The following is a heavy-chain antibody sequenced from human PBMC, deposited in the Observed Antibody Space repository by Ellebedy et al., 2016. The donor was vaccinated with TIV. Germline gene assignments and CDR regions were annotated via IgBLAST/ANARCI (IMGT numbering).Heavy chain of an antibody. D-gene: IGHD5-18*01. J-gene: IGHJ6*02. CDR2: INHSGST. V-gene: IGHV4-34*01. CDR3: ASLPTAMVPREQYYYYGMDV. Sequence: SETLSLXXAVYGGSFSGYYWSWIRQPPGKGLEWIGEINHSGSTNYNPSLKSRVTISVDTSKNQFSLKLSSVTAADTAVYYCASLPTAMVPREQYYYYGMDVWGQGTTVTVSS. CDR1: GGSFSGYY.